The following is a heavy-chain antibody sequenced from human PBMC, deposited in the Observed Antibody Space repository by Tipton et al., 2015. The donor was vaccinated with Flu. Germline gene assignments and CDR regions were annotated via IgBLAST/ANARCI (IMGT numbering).Heavy chain of an antibody. CDR3: ARDHPYYYGSGSPLVGY. D-gene: IGHD3-10*01. J-gene: IGHJ4*02. V-gene: IGHV1-69*12. CDR1: GGTFSSYA. Sequence: QVQLVQSGAEVKKPGSSVKVSCKASGGTFSSYAISWVRQAPGQGLEWMGGIIPIFGTANYAQKFQGRVTITADESTSTAYMELSSLRSEDTAVYYCARDHPYYYGSGSPLVGYWGQGTLVTVSS. CDR2: IIPIFGTA.